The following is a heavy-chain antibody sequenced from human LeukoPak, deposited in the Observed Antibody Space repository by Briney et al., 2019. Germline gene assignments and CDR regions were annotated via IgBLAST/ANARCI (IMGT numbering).Heavy chain of an antibody. J-gene: IGHJ3*02. CDR3: ARFYGMALQAFDI. V-gene: IGHV4-38-2*02. Sequence: PSETLSLTCTVSGYSISSGYYWGWIRQPPGKGLEWIGSIYHSGSTYYNPSLKSRVTISVDTSKNQFSLKLSSVTAADTAVYYCARFYGMALQAFDIWGQGTMVTVSS. CDR2: IYHSGST. CDR1: GYSISSGYY. D-gene: IGHD3-9*01.